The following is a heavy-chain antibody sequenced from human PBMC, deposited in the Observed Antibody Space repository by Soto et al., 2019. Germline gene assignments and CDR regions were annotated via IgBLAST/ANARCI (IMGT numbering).Heavy chain of an antibody. Sequence: GGSLRLSCAASGFTFSSYGMHWVRQAPGKGLEWVAVIWYDGSNKYYADSVKGRFTISRDNSKNTLYLQMNSLRAEDTAVYYCAREGSSSSGDFDYWGQGTLVTVSS. CDR2: IWYDGSNK. J-gene: IGHJ4*02. D-gene: IGHD6-6*01. CDR3: AREGSSSSGDFDY. CDR1: GFTFSSYG. V-gene: IGHV3-33*01.